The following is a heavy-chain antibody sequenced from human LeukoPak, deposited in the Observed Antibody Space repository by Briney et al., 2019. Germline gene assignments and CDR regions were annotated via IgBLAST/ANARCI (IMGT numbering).Heavy chain of an antibody. J-gene: IGHJ6*03. V-gene: IGHV4-59*01. CDR2: IYYSGST. CDR3: ARDAGKYTDQDPDYYYYYYMDV. CDR1: GGSISSYY. Sequence: SETLSLTCTVSGGSISSYYWSWIRQPPGKGLEWIGYIYYSGSTNYNPSLKSRVTISVDTSKNQFSLKLSSVTAADTAVYYCARDAGKYTDQDPDYYYYYYMDVWGKGTTVTVSS. D-gene: IGHD2-2*02.